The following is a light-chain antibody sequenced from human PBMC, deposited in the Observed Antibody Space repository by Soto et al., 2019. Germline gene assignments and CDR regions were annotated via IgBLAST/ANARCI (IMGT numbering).Light chain of an antibody. Sequence: QSGLTQPASVSGSPGQSITISCTGTGSDVGRYNLVSWYQQHPGKAPKLVIYEDTKRPAGTSSRFSGSKSANTASLTVSGLQAEDEADYYCCSYAGGNNWVFGGGTKLTVL. J-gene: IGLJ3*02. V-gene: IGLV2-23*01. CDR2: EDT. CDR3: CSYAGGNNWV. CDR1: GSDVGRYNL.